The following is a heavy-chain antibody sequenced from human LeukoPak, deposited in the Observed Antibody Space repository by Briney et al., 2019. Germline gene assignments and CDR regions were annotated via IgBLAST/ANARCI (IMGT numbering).Heavy chain of an antibody. J-gene: IGHJ5*02. D-gene: IGHD5-24*01. CDR1: GFTVATDH. V-gene: IGHV3-53*01. Sequence: GGSLRLSCAASGFTVATDHMSWVRQAPGKGLEFVSITYNDGRTSHADSVKGRFTISRDNSKNLVHLQMNSLRAEDTAVYYCARVVSNLGWFDPWGQGTLVTVSS. CDR3: ARVVSNLGWFDP. CDR2: TYNDGRT.